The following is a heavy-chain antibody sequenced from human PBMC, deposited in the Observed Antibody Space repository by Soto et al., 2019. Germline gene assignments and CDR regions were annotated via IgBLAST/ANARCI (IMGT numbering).Heavy chain of an antibody. D-gene: IGHD3-22*01. CDR1: GGSISNSRYY. J-gene: IGHJ5*02. CDR2: IYHTGNT. CDR3: ARDYYDSSDYTTNWFDP. V-gene: IGHV4-39*01. Sequence: SETLSLTCPVSGGSISNSRYYWAWIRQPPGKGLEWIGSIYHTGNTYYNPSLRSRVTISVDTSKNQFSLKLTSVTAADTAVYYCARDYYDSSDYTTNWFDPWGQGTLVTVSS.